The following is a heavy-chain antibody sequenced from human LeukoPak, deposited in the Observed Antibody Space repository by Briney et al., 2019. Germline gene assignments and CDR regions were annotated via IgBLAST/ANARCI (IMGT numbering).Heavy chain of an antibody. CDR1: GFSFSGYW. CDR2: INGDGTTT. V-gene: IGHV3-74*01. J-gene: IGHJ4*02. Sequence: GGSLRLSCAASGFSFSGYWMHWVRQAPGKGLVWVARINGDGTTTTYADSVKGRFTISRDNSKNTLYLQMNSLRAEDTAVYYCARDTYDSSGYYFVYWGQGTLVTVSS. D-gene: IGHD3-22*01. CDR3: ARDTYDSSGYYFVY.